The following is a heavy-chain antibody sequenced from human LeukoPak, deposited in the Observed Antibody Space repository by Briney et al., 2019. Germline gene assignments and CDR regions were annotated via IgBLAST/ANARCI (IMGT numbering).Heavy chain of an antibody. D-gene: IGHD1-26*01. Sequence: GGSLKLSCAASGIIVSNNYMSWVRQAPGKGLEWVSVIYSGGSTYYADSVKGRFTISRDNAKNSLYLQMNSLRAEDTAVYYCARSGDRHWYFDLWGRGTLVTVSS. CDR1: GIIVSNNY. J-gene: IGHJ2*01. CDR2: IYSGGST. CDR3: ARSGDRHWYFDL. V-gene: IGHV3-66*01.